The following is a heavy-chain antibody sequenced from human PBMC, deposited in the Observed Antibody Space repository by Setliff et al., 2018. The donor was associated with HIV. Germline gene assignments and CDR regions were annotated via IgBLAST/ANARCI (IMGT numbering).Heavy chain of an antibody. CDR2: IYHSGSA. CDR1: GYSINSSHF. Sequence: SETLSLTCTVSGYSINSSHFWGWIRQPPGKGLEWVGSIYHSGSANYNPSLRSPVAISVDTSKNQFSLKLNSVTAADTAVYYCARDQSDWFYWGQGTLVTVSS. V-gene: IGHV4-38-2*02. J-gene: IGHJ4*02. D-gene: IGHD3-3*01. CDR3: ARDQSDWFY.